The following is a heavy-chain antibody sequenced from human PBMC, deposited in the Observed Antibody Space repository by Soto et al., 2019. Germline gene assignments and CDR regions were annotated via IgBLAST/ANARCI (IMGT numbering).Heavy chain of an antibody. CDR1: GGSIRSNNHY. Sequence: QLQLQESGPGLVKASETLSLTCTVSGGSIRSNNHYWGWIRQPPGKGLEWIGSIYYSGSTYYNPSLKSRVTISVDPSKNQFSLKLSSVTAADTSFYYCARQTAVMIVEMAFDIWGQGTLVSVSS. J-gene: IGHJ3*02. D-gene: IGHD3-22*01. V-gene: IGHV4-39*01. CDR3: ARQTAVMIVEMAFDI. CDR2: IYYSGST.